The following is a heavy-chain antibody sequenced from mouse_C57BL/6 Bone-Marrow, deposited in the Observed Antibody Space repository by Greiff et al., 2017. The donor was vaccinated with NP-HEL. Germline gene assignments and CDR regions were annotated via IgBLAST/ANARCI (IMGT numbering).Heavy chain of an antibody. CDR1: GYTFTSYG. CDR2: IYPRSGNT. CDR3: ARLGPYYYAMDY. V-gene: IGHV1-81*01. Sequence: QVQLQQSGAELARPGASVKLSCKASGYTFTSYGISWVKQSTGQGLEWIGEIYPRSGNTYYNEKFKGKATLTADKSSSTAYMELRSLTSEDSAVYFCARLGPYYYAMDYWGQGTSVTVSS. J-gene: IGHJ4*01. D-gene: IGHD4-1*01.